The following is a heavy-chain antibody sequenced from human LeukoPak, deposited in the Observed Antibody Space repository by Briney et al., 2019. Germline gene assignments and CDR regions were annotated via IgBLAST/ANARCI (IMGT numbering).Heavy chain of an antibody. CDR3: ARAYYGSGSYYLDY. D-gene: IGHD3-10*01. CDR1: GFTFSSNY. CDR2: IYSGGST. V-gene: IGHV3-53*01. Sequence: PGGSLRLSCAASGFTFSSNYMSWVRQAPGKGLEWVSVIYSGGSTYYSDSVKGRFTISRDNSKNTLYLQMNSLRAEDTAVYYCARAYYGSGSYYLDYWGQGTLVTVSS. J-gene: IGHJ4*02.